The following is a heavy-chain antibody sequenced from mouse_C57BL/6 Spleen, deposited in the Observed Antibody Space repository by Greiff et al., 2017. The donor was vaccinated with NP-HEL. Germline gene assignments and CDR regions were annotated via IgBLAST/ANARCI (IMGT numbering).Heavy chain of an antibody. CDR1: GYTFTDYY. D-gene: IGHD1-1*01. J-gene: IGHJ3*01. CDR2: INPSNGGT. CDR3: ARSGYGSSFFAY. V-gene: IGHV1-19*01. Sequence: VQLQQSGPVLVKPGASVKMSCKASGYTFTDYYMNWVKQSHGKSLEWIGVINPSNGGTSSNLTFKGTSTLTVDKSSSTAYMKLNSLTSEDSAVYYCARSGYGSSFFAYWGQGTLVTVSA.